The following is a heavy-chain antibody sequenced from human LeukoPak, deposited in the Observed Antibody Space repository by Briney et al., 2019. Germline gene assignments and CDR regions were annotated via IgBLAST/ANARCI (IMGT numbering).Heavy chain of an antibody. Sequence: ASVKVSCKASGYTFTSYDINWVRQATGQGLEWMGWMNPNSGNTGYAQKFQGRVTITRNTSISTAYMELSSLRSEDTAVCYCARGIVVPRAHMSPRFDPWGQGTLLTVSS. V-gene: IGHV1-8*03. CDR2: MNPNSGNT. CDR3: ARGIVVPRAHMSPRFDP. J-gene: IGHJ5*02. D-gene: IGHD2-2*01. CDR1: GYTFTSYD.